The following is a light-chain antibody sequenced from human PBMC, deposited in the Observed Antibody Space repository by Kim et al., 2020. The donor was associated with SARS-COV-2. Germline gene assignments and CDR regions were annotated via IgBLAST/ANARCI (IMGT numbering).Light chain of an antibody. CDR3: SSYTSSYSYV. CDR2: DVI. J-gene: IGLJ1*01. Sequence: QSALTQPASVSGSPGQSITISCTGTSSDIGGYNSVSWYQHHPGKAPKLMIYDVIQRPSGVSNRFSGSKSDNTASLTISGLQAEDEADYYCSSYTSSYSYVFGTGTKVTVL. V-gene: IGLV2-14*03. CDR1: SSDIGGYNS.